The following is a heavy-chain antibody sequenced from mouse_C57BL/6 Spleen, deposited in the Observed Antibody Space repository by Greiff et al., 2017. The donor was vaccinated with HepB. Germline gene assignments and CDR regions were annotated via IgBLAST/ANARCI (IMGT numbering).Heavy chain of an antibody. Sequence: VQLQESGPGLVQPSQSLSITCTVSGFSLTSYGVHWVRQSPGKGLEWLGVIWRGGSTDYNAAFMSRLSITKDNSKSQVFFKMNSLQADDTAIYYCAKKENSNFYAMDYWGQGTSVTVSS. CDR1: GFSLTSYG. CDR3: AKKENSNFYAMDY. CDR2: IWRGGST. D-gene: IGHD2-5*01. V-gene: IGHV2-5*01. J-gene: IGHJ4*01.